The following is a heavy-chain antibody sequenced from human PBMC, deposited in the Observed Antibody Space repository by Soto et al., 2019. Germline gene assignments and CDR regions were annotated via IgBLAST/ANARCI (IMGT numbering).Heavy chain of an antibody. D-gene: IGHD6-13*01. CDR3: ARYRREAVAGYTLDN. Sequence: XETLSLTCTVAGCSISSNYWTWIRQPPGKGLEWIGYVYNSGSTNYNPSLKSRVTISEDTSKSQFSLKVNSVTAADTAVYYCARYRREAVAGYTLDNWGQGILVTVS. CDR2: VYNSGST. CDR1: GCSISSNY. J-gene: IGHJ4*02. V-gene: IGHV4-59*01.